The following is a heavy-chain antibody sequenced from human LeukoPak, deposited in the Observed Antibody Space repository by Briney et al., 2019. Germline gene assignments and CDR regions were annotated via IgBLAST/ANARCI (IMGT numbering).Heavy chain of an antibody. Sequence: PSETLSLTCAVYGGSLSGYYWSWIRQPPGKGLEWIGEINDSGSTNYNPSLKSRVTISVDTSKNQFSLKLSSVTAADTAVYYCARVAKQLMRGGTFDYWGQGTLVTVSS. CDR3: ARVAKQLMRGGTFDY. D-gene: IGHD6-6*01. V-gene: IGHV4-34*01. CDR1: GGSLSGYY. CDR2: INDSGST. J-gene: IGHJ4*02.